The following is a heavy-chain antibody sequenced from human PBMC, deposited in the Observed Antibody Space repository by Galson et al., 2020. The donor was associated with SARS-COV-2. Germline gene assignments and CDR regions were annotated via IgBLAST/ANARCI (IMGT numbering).Heavy chain of an antibody. Sequence: GGSLRLSCTASGFTFGDYAMSWFRQAPGKGLEWVGFIRSKAYGGTTEYAASVKGRFTISRDDSKSIAYLQMNSLKTEDTAVYYCTREYYDYVWGNYRYGDYWGQGTLVTVSS. CDR3: TREYYDYVWGNYRYGDY. D-gene: IGHD3-16*02. J-gene: IGHJ4*02. CDR1: GFTFGDYA. CDR2: IRSKAYGGTT. V-gene: IGHV3-49*03.